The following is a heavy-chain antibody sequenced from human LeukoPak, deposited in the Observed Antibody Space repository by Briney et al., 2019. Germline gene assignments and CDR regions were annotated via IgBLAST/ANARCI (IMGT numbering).Heavy chain of an antibody. J-gene: IGHJ4*02. D-gene: IGHD3-22*01. CDR3: AKSAGYYYDSSGYFHFDY. CDR1: GFTFSSYW. CDR2: INSDGSST. V-gene: IGHV3-74*01. Sequence: GGSLRLSCAASGFTFSSYWMHWVRQAPGKGLVWVSRINSDGSSTSYADSVKGRFTISRDNSKDTLYLQMNSLRAEDTAVYYCAKSAGYYYDSSGYFHFDYWGQGTLVTVSS.